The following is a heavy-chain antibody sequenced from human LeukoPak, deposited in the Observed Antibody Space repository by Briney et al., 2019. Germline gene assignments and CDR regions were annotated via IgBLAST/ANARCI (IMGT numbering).Heavy chain of an antibody. CDR3: ASLNYYGSGTYYNSGFDP. J-gene: IGHJ5*02. Sequence: ASVKVSCKVSGYTLTELSMHWVRQAPGKGLEWMGGFDPEDGETIYAQKFQGRVTMTEDTSTDTAYMELSSLRSEDTAVYYCASLNYYGSGTYYNSGFDPWGQGTLVTVSS. CDR1: GYTLTELS. D-gene: IGHD3-10*01. CDR2: FDPEDGET. V-gene: IGHV1-24*01.